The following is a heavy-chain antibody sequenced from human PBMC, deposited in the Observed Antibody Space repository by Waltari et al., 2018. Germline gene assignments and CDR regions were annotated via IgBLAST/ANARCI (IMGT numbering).Heavy chain of an antibody. CDR2: CHYSGGA. CDR1: DYSISSGYY. J-gene: IGHJ6*02. Sequence: QVQLPESGPELVRPSETLSLICGVLDYSISSGYYWGWRRQSPGKGLEWIGSCHYSGGAYYSPPLKSRVTISVDTSKNQFSLKLRSVTAADTAVYYCARDGPTSYYGSGSHYKDYYYYYGMDVWGQGTTVSVSS. V-gene: IGHV4-38-2*02. CDR3: ARDGPTSYYGSGSHYKDYYYYYGMDV. D-gene: IGHD3-10*01.